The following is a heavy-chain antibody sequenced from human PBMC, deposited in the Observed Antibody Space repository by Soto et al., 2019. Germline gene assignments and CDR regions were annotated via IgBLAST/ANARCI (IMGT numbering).Heavy chain of an antibody. CDR2: ISAYNGNT. Sequence: GASVKVSCKASGYTFISYGISWVRQAPGQGPEWMGWISAYNGNTNYAQKLQGRVTMTTDTSTSTAYMELRSLRSDDTAVYYCARDKWISSPTPAAFQHWGQGTLVTVSS. CDR1: GYTFISYG. D-gene: IGHD2-2*01. CDR3: ARDKWISSPTPAAFQH. J-gene: IGHJ1*01. V-gene: IGHV1-18*01.